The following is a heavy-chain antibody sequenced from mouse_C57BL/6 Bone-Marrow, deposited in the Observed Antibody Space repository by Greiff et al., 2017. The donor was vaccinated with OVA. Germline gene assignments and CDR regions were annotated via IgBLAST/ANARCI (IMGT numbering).Heavy chain of an antibody. CDR2: INPSTGGT. V-gene: IGHV1-42*01. J-gene: IGHJ2*01. CDR1: GYSFTGYY. D-gene: IGHD1-1*02. Sequence: VQLQQSGPELVKPGASVKISCKASGYSFTGYYMNWVKQSPEKSLEWIGEINPSTGGTTYNQKFKAKATLTVDKSSSTAYMQLKSLTSEDSAVSYCARGGGYYLDYWGQGTTLTVSS. CDR3: ARGGGYYLDY.